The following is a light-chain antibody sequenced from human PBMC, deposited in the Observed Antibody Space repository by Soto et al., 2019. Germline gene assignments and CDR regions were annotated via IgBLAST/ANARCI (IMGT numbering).Light chain of an antibody. Sequence: QSVLTQPASVSGSLGQSITISRTRTSSDVGAYNYVSWYQQQPGKAPKLMISEVSNRPSGVSNRFSGSKSGNTASLIISGLQAEDEADYYCCSFTSITTYVFGTGTKVTVL. CDR3: CSFTSITTYV. V-gene: IGLV2-14*01. J-gene: IGLJ1*01. CDR1: SSDVGAYNY. CDR2: EVS.